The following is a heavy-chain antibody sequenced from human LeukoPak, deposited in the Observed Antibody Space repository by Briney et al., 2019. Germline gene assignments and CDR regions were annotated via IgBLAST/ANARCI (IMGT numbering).Heavy chain of an antibody. CDR2: INSDGGKT. D-gene: IGHD1-26*01. CDR1: GFSFHAFD. Sequence: GGSLRLSCAASGFSFHAFDMYWVRQAPGKGLEWVSRINSDGGKTYYADSVRGRFTLSRDNSKKSLYIQMRTPRNDDAASYYFASWAFYHGLDVWGQGTTVTVSS. CDR3: ASWAFYHGLDV. J-gene: IGHJ6*02. V-gene: IGHV3-43*02.